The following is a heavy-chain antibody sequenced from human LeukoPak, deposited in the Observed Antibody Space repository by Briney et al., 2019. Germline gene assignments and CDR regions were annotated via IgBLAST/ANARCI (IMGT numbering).Heavy chain of an antibody. J-gene: IGHJ3*02. CDR2: IIPILGIA. CDR1: GYTFTGYY. CDR3: ARDGWEAPERGFMITFGGVIASPLLSRAFDI. D-gene: IGHD3-16*02. V-gene: IGHV1-69*04. Sequence: ASVKVSCKASGYTFTGYYMHWVRQAPGQGLEWMGRIIPILGIANYAQKFQGRVTITADKSTSTAYMELSSLRSEDTAVYYCARDGWEAPERGFMITFGGVIASPLLSRAFDIWGQGTMVTVSS.